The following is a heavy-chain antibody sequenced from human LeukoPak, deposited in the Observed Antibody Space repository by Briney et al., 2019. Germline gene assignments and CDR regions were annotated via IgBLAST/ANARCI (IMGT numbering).Heavy chain of an antibody. J-gene: IGHJ5*02. CDR3: AREYDIVLMVYASRGFDP. CDR2: INTNTGNP. CDR1: GYTFTSYA. V-gene: IGHV7-4-1*02. Sequence: GASVKVSCKASGYTFTSYAMNWVRQAPGQGPEWMGWINTNTGNPTYAQGFTGRFVFSLDTSVSTAYLQISSLKAEDTAVYYCAREYDIVLMVYASRGFDPWGQGTLVTVSS. D-gene: IGHD2-8*01.